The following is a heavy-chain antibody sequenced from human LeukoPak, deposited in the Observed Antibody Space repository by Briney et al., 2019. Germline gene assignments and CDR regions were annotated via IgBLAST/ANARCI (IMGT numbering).Heavy chain of an antibody. V-gene: IGHV4-38-2*02. D-gene: IGHD3-22*01. J-gene: IGHJ4*02. CDR2: IYHSGST. CDR1: GYSISSGYY. Sequence: PSETLSPTCTVSGYSISSGYYWGWIRQPPGKGLEWIGSIYHSGSTYYNPSLKSRVTISVDTSKNQFSLKLSSVTAADTAVYYCARMTAYDSSGYYRRYFDYWGQGTLVTVSS. CDR3: ARMTAYDSSGYYRRYFDY.